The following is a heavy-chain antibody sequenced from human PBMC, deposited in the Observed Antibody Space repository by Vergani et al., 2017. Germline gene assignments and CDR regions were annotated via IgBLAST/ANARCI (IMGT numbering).Heavy chain of an antibody. CDR2: ISWNSGSI. CDR1: GFTVSSNY. CDR3: AKDIGVGQWELLFDY. J-gene: IGHJ4*02. V-gene: IGHV3-9*01. D-gene: IGHD1-26*01. Sequence: EVQLVESGGGLIQPGGSLRLSCAASGFTVSSNYMSWVRQAPGKGLEWVSGISWNSGSIGYADSVKGRFTISRDNAKNSLYLQMNSLRAEDTALYYCAKDIGVGQWELLFDYWGQGTLVTVSS.